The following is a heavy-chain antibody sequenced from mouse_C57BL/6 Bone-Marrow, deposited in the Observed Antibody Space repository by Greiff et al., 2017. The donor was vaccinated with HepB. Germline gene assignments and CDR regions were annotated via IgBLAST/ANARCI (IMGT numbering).Heavy chain of an antibody. D-gene: IGHD1-1*01. V-gene: IGHV5-2*01. CDR2: INSDGGST. J-gene: IGHJ1*03. CDR1: EYEFPSHD. CDR3: ARANYYGSSHWYFDV. Sequence: EVKLVESGGGLVQPGESLKLSCESNEYEFPSHDMSWVRKTPEKRLELVAAINSDGGSTYHPDTMERRFIISRDNTKKTLYLQMSSLRSEDTALYYCARANYYGSSHWYFDVWGTGTTVTVSS.